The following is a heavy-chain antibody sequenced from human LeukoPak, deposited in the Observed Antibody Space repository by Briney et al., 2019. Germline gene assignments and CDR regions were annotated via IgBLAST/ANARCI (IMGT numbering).Heavy chain of an antibody. Sequence: SETLSLTCTVSGGSISSYYWSWIRQPPGKGLEWIGYIYYSGSTNYNPSLKSRVTISVDTSKKQFSLRLSSVTAADTAVYYCARRGGDWGYWYFDLWGRGTLVTVSS. CDR3: ARRGGDWGYWYFDL. D-gene: IGHD7-27*01. V-gene: IGHV4-59*08. CDR1: GGSISSYY. J-gene: IGHJ2*01. CDR2: IYYSGST.